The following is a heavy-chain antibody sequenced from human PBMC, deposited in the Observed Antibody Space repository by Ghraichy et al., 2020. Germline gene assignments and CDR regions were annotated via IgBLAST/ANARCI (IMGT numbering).Heavy chain of an antibody. CDR2: ISSSSSTI. CDR3: ATNLDIVVVPAAIPPYYYYGMDV. J-gene: IGHJ6*02. CDR1: GFTFSSYS. D-gene: IGHD2-2*02. Sequence: LSLTCAASGFTFSSYSMNWVRQAPGKGLEWVSYISSSSSTIYYADSVKGRFTISRDNAKNSLYLQMNSLRAEDTAVYYCATNLDIVVVPAAIPPYYYYGMDVWGQGTTVTVSS. V-gene: IGHV3-48*04.